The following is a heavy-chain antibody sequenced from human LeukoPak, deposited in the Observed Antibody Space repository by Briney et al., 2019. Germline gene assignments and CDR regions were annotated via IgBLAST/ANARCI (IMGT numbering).Heavy chain of an antibody. CDR1: SYTFTSYG. D-gene: IGHD3-22*01. CDR2: ISAYNGNT. CDR3: ARERDYYDSSGYYVGAFDI. V-gene: IGHV1-18*01. J-gene: IGHJ3*02. Sequence: ASVKVSCKASSYTFTSYGISWVRQAPGQGLEWMGWISAYNGNTNYAQKLQGRVTMTTDTSTSTAYMELRSLRSDDTAAYYCARERDYYDSSGYYVGAFDIWGQGTMVTVSS.